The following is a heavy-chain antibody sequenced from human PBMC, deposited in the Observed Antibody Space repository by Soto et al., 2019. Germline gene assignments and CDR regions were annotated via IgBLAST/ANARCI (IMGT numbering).Heavy chain of an antibody. CDR3: ARHPDYGDYYFDY. Sequence: WVRQAPGKGLEWIGSIYYSGSTYYNPSLKSRVTISVDTSKNQFSLKLSSVTAADTAVYYCARHPDYGDYYFDYWGQGTLVTVSS. D-gene: IGHD4-17*01. V-gene: IGHV4-39*01. J-gene: IGHJ4*02. CDR2: IYYSGST.